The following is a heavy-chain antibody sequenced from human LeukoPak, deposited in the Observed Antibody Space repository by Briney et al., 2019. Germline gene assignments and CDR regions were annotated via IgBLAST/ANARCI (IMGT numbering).Heavy chain of an antibody. CDR1: GFTFSNAW. CDR3: TTEVPVTTVDY. Sequence: GGSLRLSCAASGFTFSNAWMSWVRQAPGKGLEWVGRIKSKADGGTTDYAAPVKGRFTISRDDSKNTLYLQMNSLKTEDTAVYYCTTEVPVTTVDYWGQGTLVTVSS. CDR2: IKSKADGGTT. J-gene: IGHJ4*02. D-gene: IGHD4-17*01. V-gene: IGHV3-15*01.